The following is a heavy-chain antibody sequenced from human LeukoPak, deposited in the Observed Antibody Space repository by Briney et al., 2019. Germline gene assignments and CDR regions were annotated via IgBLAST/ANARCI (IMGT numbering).Heavy chain of an antibody. CDR3: ARVYSSGWYADWYFDL. V-gene: IGHV4-59*01. D-gene: IGHD6-19*01. J-gene: IGHJ2*01. Sequence: SETLPLTCTVSGGSISSYYWSWIRQPPGKGLEWIGYIYYSGSTNYNPSLKSRVTISVDTSKNQFSLKLSSVTAADTAVYYCARVYSSGWYADWYFDLWGRGTLVTVSS. CDR1: GGSISSYY. CDR2: IYYSGST.